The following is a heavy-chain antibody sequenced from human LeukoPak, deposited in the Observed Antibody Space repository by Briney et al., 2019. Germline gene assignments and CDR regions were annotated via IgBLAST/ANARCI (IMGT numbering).Heavy chain of an antibody. D-gene: IGHD5-18*01. V-gene: IGHV4-4*07. CDR2: ISTTGTT. CDR3: ARAHSYGSSNWFDP. Sequence: PSETLSLTCSVSGGSISTYYCNWLRQPAGKGLEWIGRISTTGTTNYNPSLKGRVTMSVDTSKNQFSLKLSSVTAADTAVYYCARAHSYGSSNWFDPWGQGTLVTVSS. J-gene: IGHJ5*02. CDR1: GGSISTYY.